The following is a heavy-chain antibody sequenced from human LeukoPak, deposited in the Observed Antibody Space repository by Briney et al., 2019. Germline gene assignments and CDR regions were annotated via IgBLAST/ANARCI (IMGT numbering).Heavy chain of an antibody. CDR1: GFTFSSYW. D-gene: IGHD5-18*01. J-gene: IGHJ4*02. V-gene: IGHV3-7*01. Sequence: GGSLRLSCAASGFTFSSYWMSWVRQAPGKGLERVANIKQDGSEKYYVDSVKGRFTISRDNAKNSLYLQMNSLRAEDTAVYYCAREGSPTAMVTYRGLDYWGQGTLVTVSS. CDR2: IKQDGSEK. CDR3: AREGSPTAMVTYRGLDY.